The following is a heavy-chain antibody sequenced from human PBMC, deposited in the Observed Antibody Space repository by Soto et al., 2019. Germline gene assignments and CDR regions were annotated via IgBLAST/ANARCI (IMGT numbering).Heavy chain of an antibody. V-gene: IGHV1-18*01. J-gene: IGHJ6*02. CDR3: AREGVAPYYYYGMDV. CDR2: ISTYNGDT. Sequence: GASVKVSCTASGYTFTRSGISWVRQAPGQGLERMGWISTYNGDTNYAQTFQGRVTMTTDTSTSTVHMEVRSLRSDDTAVYYCAREGVAPYYYYGMDVWGQGTPVTVSS. D-gene: IGHD5-12*01. CDR1: GYTFTRSG.